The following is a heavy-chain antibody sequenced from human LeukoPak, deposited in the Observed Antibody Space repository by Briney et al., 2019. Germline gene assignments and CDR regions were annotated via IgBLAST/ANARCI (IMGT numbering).Heavy chain of an antibody. V-gene: IGHV3-11*01. CDR3: ATLPVWFGELYSDY. CDR1: GFTFSDYN. D-gene: IGHD3-10*01. Sequence: GGSLRLSCAASGFTFSDYNMRWIRQAPGKGLEWVSSISRSGSTKYYADSVKGRFTISRDNAKNSLFLQMNSLRSEDTAVYYCATLPVWFGELYSDYWGQGTLVTVSS. CDR2: ISRSGSTK. J-gene: IGHJ4*02.